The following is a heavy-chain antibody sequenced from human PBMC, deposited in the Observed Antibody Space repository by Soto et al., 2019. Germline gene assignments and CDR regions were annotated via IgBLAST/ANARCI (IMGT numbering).Heavy chain of an antibody. CDR2: ISAYNGNT. CDR3: ARAPRRDGYNHRNWYFDL. V-gene: IGHV1-18*01. D-gene: IGHD5-12*01. Sequence: ASVKVSCKASGYTFTSYGISWVRQAPGQGLEWMGWISAYNGNTNYAQKLQGRVTMTTDTSTSTAYMELRSLGSDDTAVYYCARAPRRDGYNHRNWYFDLWGRGTLVTVSS. CDR1: GYTFTSYG. J-gene: IGHJ2*01.